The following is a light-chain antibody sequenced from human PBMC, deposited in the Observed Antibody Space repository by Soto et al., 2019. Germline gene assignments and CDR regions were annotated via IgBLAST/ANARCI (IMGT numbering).Light chain of an antibody. J-gene: IGKJ2*01. CDR3: QQYYSSPYT. Sequence: DIVLTQSPDSLAVSLGERATINCKSSQSVLYSSNNKNYLAWYQQKPGQPPKLLIYWASTRESGVPDRFSGSGSWTDFTLTISGLQAEDVAVYYCQQYYSSPYTFVQGTKLEIK. CDR1: QSVLYSSNNKNY. CDR2: WAS. V-gene: IGKV4-1*01.